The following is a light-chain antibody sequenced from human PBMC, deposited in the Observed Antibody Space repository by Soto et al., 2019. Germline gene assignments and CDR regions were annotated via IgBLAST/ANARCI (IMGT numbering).Light chain of an antibody. J-gene: IGKJ5*01. V-gene: IGKV1-39*01. CDR1: QSISTY. Sequence: DIQMTQSPSSLSASVGDRVTITCRASQSISTYLNWYQLKPGNAPKLLLYAASSLQSGVPSRFSGSGSGTDFTLTISSLQPEDFATYYCQQSYSTLAITFGQGTRLEIK. CDR3: QQSYSTLAIT. CDR2: AAS.